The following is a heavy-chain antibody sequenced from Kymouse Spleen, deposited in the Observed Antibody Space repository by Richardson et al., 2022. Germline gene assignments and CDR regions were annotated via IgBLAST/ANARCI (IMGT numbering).Heavy chain of an antibody. V-gene: IGHV3-7*01. CDR1: GFTFSSYW. CDR3: ARVYCSSTSCYVDY. CDR2: IKQDGSEK. D-gene: IGHD2-2*02. Sequence: EVQLVESGGGLVQPGGSLRLSCAASGFTFSSYWMSWVRQAPGKGLEWVANIKQDGSEKYYVDSVKGRFTISRDNAKNSLYLQMNSLRAEDTAVYYCARVYCSSTSCYVDYWGQGTLVTVSS. J-gene: IGHJ4*02.